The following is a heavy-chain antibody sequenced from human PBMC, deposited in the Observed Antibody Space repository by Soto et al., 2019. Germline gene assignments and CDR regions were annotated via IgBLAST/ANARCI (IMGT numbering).Heavy chain of an antibody. D-gene: IGHD1-26*01. V-gene: IGHV3-23*01. J-gene: IGHJ5*02. CDR3: AQDGWELLRGFDP. Sequence: EVQLLESGGGLVQPGGCLRLSCAASGFTFRTYAMTWVRQAPGKGREWVSTISGSGGSTDYADSVKGRFTISRDNSKNTLSLQMTRLRAEDTAVYYCAQDGWELLRGFDPSGPRPLVPVSS. CDR1: GFTFRTYA. CDR2: ISGSGGST.